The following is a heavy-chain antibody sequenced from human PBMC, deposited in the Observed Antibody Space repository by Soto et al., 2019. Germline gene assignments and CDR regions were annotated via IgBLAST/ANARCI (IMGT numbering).Heavy chain of an antibody. Sequence: EVQLLESGGGLVQPGGSLRLSCAASGFTFSSYAMSWVRQAPGKGLEWVSGISGGGVSTYYADSVKGRFTISRDNSKNTLSIQRNSLRAEDTAVYYCAISLSGYDMYYALDVWGQVPPVTVS. J-gene: IGHJ6*02. D-gene: IGHD5-12*01. CDR3: AISLSGYDMYYALDV. V-gene: IGHV3-23*01. CDR2: ISGGGVST. CDR1: GFTFSSYA.